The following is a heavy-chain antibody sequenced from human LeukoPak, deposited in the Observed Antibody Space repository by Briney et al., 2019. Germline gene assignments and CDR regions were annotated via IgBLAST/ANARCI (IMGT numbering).Heavy chain of an antibody. CDR3: AREIVVVPAAIRNYYYYGMDV. D-gene: IGHD2-2*02. J-gene: IGHJ6*02. V-gene: IGHV4-34*01. Sequence: PSETLSLTCAVYGGSFSGYYWSWIRQPPGKGLEWIGEINHSGSTNYNPSLKSRVTTSVDTSKNQFSLKLSSVTAADTAVYYCAREIVVVPAAIRNYYYYGMDVWGQGTTVTVSS. CDR2: INHSGST. CDR1: GGSFSGYY.